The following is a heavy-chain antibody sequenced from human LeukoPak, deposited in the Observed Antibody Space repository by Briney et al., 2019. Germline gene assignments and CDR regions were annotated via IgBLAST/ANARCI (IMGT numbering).Heavy chain of an antibody. V-gene: IGHV4-59*01. CDR3: ARVIYYFTHSSSSWIFDY. CDR1: GGSISSYY. J-gene: IGHJ4*02. CDR2: IYYSGST. Sequence: SETLSLTCTVSGGSISSYYWSWIRQPPGKGLEWIGYIYYSGSTNYNPSLKSRVTISVDTSKNQFSLKLSSVTAADTAVYYCARVIYYFTHSSSSWIFDYWGQGTLVTVSS. D-gene: IGHD6-13*01.